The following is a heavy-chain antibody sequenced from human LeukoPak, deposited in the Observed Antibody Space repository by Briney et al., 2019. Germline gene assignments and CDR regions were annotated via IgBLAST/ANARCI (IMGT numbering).Heavy chain of an antibody. CDR1: GGSINSGNHF. CDR2: IFYSGNT. D-gene: IGHD6-13*01. CDR3: AREVIAAVGTDAFDI. V-gene: IGHV4-31*03. J-gene: IGHJ3*02. Sequence: SETLSLTCTVSGGSINSGNHFWSWIRQHPAKGLEWIGYIFYSGNTYYNPSLESRFTISVDTSKNQFSLKLNSVTAADTAVYYCAREVIAAVGTDAFDIWGQGTMVTVSS.